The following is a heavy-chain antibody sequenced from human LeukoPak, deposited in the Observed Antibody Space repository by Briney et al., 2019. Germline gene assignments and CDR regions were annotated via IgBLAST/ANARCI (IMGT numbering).Heavy chain of an antibody. Sequence: PGGSLRLSCAASGFTFSTYAMTWVRQAPGKGLEWVSGISGNSDMTYYADSAKGRFSISRDNSKNTLYLQMNSLRADDTALYYCAKRLWESKGLDPFDIWGQGTMVTVSS. J-gene: IGHJ3*02. CDR1: GFTFSTYA. D-gene: IGHD5-18*01. V-gene: IGHV3-23*01. CDR3: AKRLWESKGLDPFDI. CDR2: ISGNSDMT.